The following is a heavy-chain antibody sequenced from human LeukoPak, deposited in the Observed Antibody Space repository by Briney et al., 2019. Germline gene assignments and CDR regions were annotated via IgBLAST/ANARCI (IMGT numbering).Heavy chain of an antibody. CDR2: IYYSGST. J-gene: IGHJ5*02. CDR1: GGSISSYY. CDR3: AKGDPFDP. V-gene: IGHV4-59*01. Sequence: PSETLSLTCTVSGGSISSYYWSWIRQPPGKGLEWIGCIYYSGSTDYNPSLKSRVTISIDTSKNQFSLNLSSVTAADTAVYYCAKGDPFDPWGQGALVTVSS.